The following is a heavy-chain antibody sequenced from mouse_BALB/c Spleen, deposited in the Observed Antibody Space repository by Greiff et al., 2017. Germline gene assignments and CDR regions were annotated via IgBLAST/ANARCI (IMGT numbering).Heavy chain of an antibody. J-gene: IGHJ2*01. CDR1: GYTFTSYW. V-gene: IGHV1-7*01. CDR2: INPSTGYT. Sequence: QVQLKESGAELAKPGASVKMSCKASGYTFTSYWMHWVKQRPGQGLEWIGYINPSTGYTEYNQKFKDKATLTADKSSSTAYMQLSSLTSEDSAVYYCARDYYGNYLFDYWGQGTTLTVSS. D-gene: IGHD2-1*01. CDR3: ARDYYGNYLFDY.